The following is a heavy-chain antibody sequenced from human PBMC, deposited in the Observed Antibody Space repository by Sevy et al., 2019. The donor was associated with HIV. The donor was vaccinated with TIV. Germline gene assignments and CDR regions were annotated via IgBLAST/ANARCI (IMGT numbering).Heavy chain of an antibody. CDR3: AKGQAGPMGY. D-gene: IGHD1-1*01. CDR1: GFIFSSYE. V-gene: IGHV3-48*03. CDR2: ISQSGSSV. Sequence: GGSLRLSCAASGFIFSSYEMNWVRQAPGKGLEWVSSISQSGSSVYYSDSVKGRFTISRDNSKNTLYLQMNSLRAEDTAVYYCAKGQAGPMGYWGQGTLVTVSS. J-gene: IGHJ4*02.